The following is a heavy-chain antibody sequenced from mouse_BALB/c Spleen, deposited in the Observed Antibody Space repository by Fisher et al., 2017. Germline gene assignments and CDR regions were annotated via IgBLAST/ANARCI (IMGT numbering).Heavy chain of an antibody. D-gene: IGHD1-1*02. CDR3: ANGGYGPMDY. Sequence: QVKGKATLTVDKSSSTAYMELSSLTSEDSAVYYCANGGYGPMDYWGQGTSVTVSS. J-gene: IGHJ4*01. V-gene: IGHV1-31*01.